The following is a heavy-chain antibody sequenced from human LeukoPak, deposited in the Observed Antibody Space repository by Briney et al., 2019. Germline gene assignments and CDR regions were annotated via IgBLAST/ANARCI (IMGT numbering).Heavy chain of an antibody. CDR2: ISGSGGSI. D-gene: IGHD1-26*01. Sequence: GGSLRLSCAASGFTFSRYAMNWVRQAPGKGLEWVSVISGSGGSIYYADSVKGRFTISRDNSKNTLYLQMNSLRAEDTAVYYCAKLTAGPPVGWGQGTLVTVSS. V-gene: IGHV3-23*01. CDR3: AKLTAGPPVG. J-gene: IGHJ4*02. CDR1: GFTFSRYA.